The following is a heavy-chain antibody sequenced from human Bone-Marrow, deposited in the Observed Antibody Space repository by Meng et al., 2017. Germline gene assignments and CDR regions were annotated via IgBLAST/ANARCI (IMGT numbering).Heavy chain of an antibody. D-gene: IGHD1-1*01. CDR3: NWNDFGDY. V-gene: IGHV3-15*01. CDR1: GFTFSSYG. Sequence: VQVVESGGGVVQPGRSLRLSCAASGFTFSSYGMHWVRQAPGKGLEWVARIKSKTDGETPDYAAPVKGRFTISRDDSKNTLYLQMHSLKTEDTAVYYCNWNDFGDYWGQGALVTVSS. CDR2: IKSKTDGETP. J-gene: IGHJ4*02.